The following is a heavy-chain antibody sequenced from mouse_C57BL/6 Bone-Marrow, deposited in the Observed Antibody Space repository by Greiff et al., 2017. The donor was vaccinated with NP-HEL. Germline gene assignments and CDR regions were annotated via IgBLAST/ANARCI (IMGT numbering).Heavy chain of an antibody. Sequence: EVKLMESGGGLVKPGGSLKLSCAASGFTFSDYGMHWVRQAPEKGLEWVAYISSGSSTIYYADTVKGRFTISRDNAKNTLFLQMTSLRSEDTAMYYCARTPWFAYWGRGTLVTVSA. V-gene: IGHV5-17*01. CDR2: ISSGSSTI. CDR1: GFTFSDYG. CDR3: ARTPWFAY. J-gene: IGHJ3*01.